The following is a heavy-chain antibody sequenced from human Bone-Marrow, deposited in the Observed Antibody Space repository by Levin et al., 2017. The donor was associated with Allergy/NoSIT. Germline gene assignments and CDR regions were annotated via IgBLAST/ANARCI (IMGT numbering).Heavy chain of an antibody. J-gene: IGHJ4*02. CDR1: GFTFSDHH. D-gene: IGHD4-23*01. Sequence: GGSLRLSCAPSGFTFSDHHMSWIRQAPGKGLEWISYISNSGRTIFYADSVKGRFTISRDNAKNSLYLQMNSLRADDTAVYYGARTKEYGGNFPSYWGQEPRVTVCS. CDR2: ISNSGRTI. CDR3: ARTKEYGGNFPSY. V-gene: IGHV3-11*01.